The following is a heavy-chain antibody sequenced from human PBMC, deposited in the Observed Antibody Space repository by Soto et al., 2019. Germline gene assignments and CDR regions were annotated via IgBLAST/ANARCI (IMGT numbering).Heavy chain of an antibody. D-gene: IGHD1-7*01. CDR3: ARRPMPSPTNYRLDV. Sequence: SETQSLTCAVYGGSLSGNYGTWIRQSPGKGLEWIGEISQSGRSNYSPSLNSRVTLSVDTSERQFSLRLSSVTAADTAVYYCARRPMPSPTNYRLDVWATGTTVTVSS. CDR1: GGSLSGNY. CDR2: ISQSGRS. J-gene: IGHJ6*04. V-gene: IGHV4-34*01.